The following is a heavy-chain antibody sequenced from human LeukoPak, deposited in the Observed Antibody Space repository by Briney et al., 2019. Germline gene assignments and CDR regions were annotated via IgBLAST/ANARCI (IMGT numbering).Heavy chain of an antibody. Sequence: SGTLSLTCAVYGGSFSGYYWSWIRQPPGKGLEWIGEINHSGSTNYNPSLKSRVTISVDTSKNQFSLKLSSVTAADTAVYYCARHAPRRAAAWWWFDPWGQGTLVTVSS. CDR3: ARHAPRRAAAWWWFDP. V-gene: IGHV4-34*01. CDR2: INHSGST. D-gene: IGHD6-13*01. CDR1: GGSFSGYY. J-gene: IGHJ5*02.